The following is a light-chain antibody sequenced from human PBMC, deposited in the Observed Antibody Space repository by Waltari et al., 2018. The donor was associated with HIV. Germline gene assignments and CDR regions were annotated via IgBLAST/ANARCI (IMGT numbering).Light chain of an antibody. CDR2: GAS. CDR1: QNITTY. Sequence: DIQMTQSPFSLPASVGDRVTITCRASQNITTYLNWYQQKPGKAPKLLIYGASSLQSGVPSRFSGSGSGTDFTLTISSLQPEDFATYYCQQSYTTPPVTFSQGTRLVNK. CDR3: QQSYTTPPVT. V-gene: IGKV1-39*01. J-gene: IGKJ5*01.